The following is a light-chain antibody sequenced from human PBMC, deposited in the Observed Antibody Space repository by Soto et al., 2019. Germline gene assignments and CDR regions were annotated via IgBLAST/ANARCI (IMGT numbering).Light chain of an antibody. CDR1: NIETKV. J-gene: IGLJ2*01. CDR3: QIWDPSDPYVV. CDR2: DDS. Sequence: SYELSQPPSVSVSPGQTARITCGGSNIETKVVHWYQQKPGQAPVMVLYDDSDRPSGIPERFSGSNSGNTATLTISRVEAGDEADYFCQIWDPSDPYVVFGGGTQLTVL. V-gene: IGLV3-21*02.